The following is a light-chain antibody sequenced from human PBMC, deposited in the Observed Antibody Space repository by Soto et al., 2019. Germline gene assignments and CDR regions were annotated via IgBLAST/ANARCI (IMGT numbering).Light chain of an antibody. Sequence: DIVMTQSPLSLPVTPGEPASISCRSSQSLLHSNGYNYWDWYLQKPGQSPQLLIYLGSNRASGVPDRFSGSGSGTDFTPKISRVEAEDVGVYYCMQPLQSWTFGQGTKVDIK. CDR2: LGS. CDR1: QSLLHSNGYNY. V-gene: IGKV2-28*01. J-gene: IGKJ1*01. CDR3: MQPLQSWT.